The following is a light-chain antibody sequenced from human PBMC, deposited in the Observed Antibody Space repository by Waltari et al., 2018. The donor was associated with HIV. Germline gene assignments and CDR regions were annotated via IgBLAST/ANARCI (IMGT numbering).Light chain of an antibody. J-gene: IGLJ1*01. V-gene: IGLV1-47*01. CDR3: AAWDDSLSVVYV. CDR2: RNN. CDR1: STNIGSKY. Sequence: QSVLTQQPSASGTPGQRVTISGSGTSTNIGSKYVYWYQQLPGTAPKLLIYRNNQRPSGVPDRFSGSKSGTSASLAISGLRSEDEADYYCAAWDDSLSVVYVFGTWTKVTVL.